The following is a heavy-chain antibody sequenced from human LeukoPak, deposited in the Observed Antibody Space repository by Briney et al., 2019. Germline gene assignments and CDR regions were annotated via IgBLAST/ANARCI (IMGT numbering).Heavy chain of an antibody. J-gene: IGHJ6*02. D-gene: IGHD5-18*01. CDR1: GYTLTELS. CDR3: ATGGGYSYGELRYYYGMDV. Sequence: GASVKVSCKVSGYTLTELSMHWVRQGPGKGLEWMGGFDPEDGETICAQKFQGRVTMTEDTSTDTAYMELSSLRSEDTAVYYCATGGGYSYGELRYYYGMDVWGQGTTVTVSS. V-gene: IGHV1-24*01. CDR2: FDPEDGET.